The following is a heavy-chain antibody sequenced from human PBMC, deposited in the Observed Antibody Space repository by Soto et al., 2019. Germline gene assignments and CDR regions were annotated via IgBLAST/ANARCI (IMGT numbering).Heavy chain of an antibody. J-gene: IGHJ4*02. V-gene: IGHV4-59*12. Sequence: SETQSLTCTVSGGSISSYYWSWIRQPPGKGLEWIGYIYYSGSTNYNPSLKSRVTISVDTSKNQFSLKLSSVTAADTAVYYCARGYGSGSYYSWFDYWGQGTLVTVSS. CDR3: ARGYGSGSYYSWFDY. CDR1: GGSISSYY. D-gene: IGHD3-10*01. CDR2: IYYSGST.